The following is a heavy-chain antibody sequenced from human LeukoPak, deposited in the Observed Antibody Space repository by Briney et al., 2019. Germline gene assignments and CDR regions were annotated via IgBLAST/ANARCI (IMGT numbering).Heavy chain of an antibody. CDR1: GGPISSYY. CDR3: ARDSVSDFGVVTLDY. D-gene: IGHD3-3*01. J-gene: IGHJ4*02. CDR2: IYYSGST. Sequence: PSETLSLTCTVSGGPISSYYWSWIRQPPGKGLEWIGYIYYSGSTNYNPSLKSRVTISVDTSRNQFSLKLSSVTAADTAVYYCARDSVSDFGVVTLDYWGQGTLVTVSS. V-gene: IGHV4-59*12.